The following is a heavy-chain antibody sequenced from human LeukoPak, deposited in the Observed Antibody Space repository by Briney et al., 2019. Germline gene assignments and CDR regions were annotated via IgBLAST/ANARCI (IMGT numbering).Heavy chain of an antibody. CDR3: ARQPQLTYSWNYKPYNWFDP. CDR1: GFAFTSSA. J-gene: IGHJ5*02. D-gene: IGHD1-7*01. Sequence: SVKVSCKASGFAFTSSAVQWVRQARGQRLEWIGWIVVGSGNTNYAQKFQERVTITRDMSTSTAYMELSSLRSEDTAVYYCARQPQLTYSWNYKPYNWFDPWGQGTLVTVSS. V-gene: IGHV1-58*01. CDR2: IVVGSGNT.